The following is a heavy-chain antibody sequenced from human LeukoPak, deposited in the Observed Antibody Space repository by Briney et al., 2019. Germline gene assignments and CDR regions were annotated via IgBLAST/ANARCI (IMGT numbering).Heavy chain of an antibody. CDR3: ARQKYYYGSGSYYDLDY. J-gene: IGHJ4*02. Sequence: PGGSLRLSCAASGFTFSSYAMSWVRQAPGKGLEWVSAISGSGGSTYYADSVKGRFTISRDNSKNTLYLQMNSLRAEDTAVYYCARQKYYYGSGSYYDLDYWGQGTLVTVSS. V-gene: IGHV3-23*01. CDR1: GFTFSSYA. D-gene: IGHD3-10*01. CDR2: ISGSGGST.